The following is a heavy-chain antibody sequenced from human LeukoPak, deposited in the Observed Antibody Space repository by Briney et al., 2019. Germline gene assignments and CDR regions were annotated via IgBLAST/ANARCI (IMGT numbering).Heavy chain of an antibody. Sequence: GGSLRLSCVASGFTFNSYWMSWVRQAPGKGLEWVANINQDGSEKYYVDSVKGRFTISRDNAKNSVYLQMNSLRAEDTAVYYCARYGDYLDYWGQGTLVTVSS. CDR1: GFTFNSYW. V-gene: IGHV3-7*01. D-gene: IGHD4-17*01. CDR2: INQDGSEK. CDR3: ARYGDYLDY. J-gene: IGHJ4*02.